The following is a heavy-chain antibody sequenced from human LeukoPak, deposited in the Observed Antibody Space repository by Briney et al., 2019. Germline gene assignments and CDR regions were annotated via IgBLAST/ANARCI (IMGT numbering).Heavy chain of an antibody. V-gene: IGHV1-69*04. J-gene: IGHJ4*02. D-gene: IGHD3-22*01. CDR2: IIPILGIA. CDR1: GGTFSSYA. Sequence: SVKVSCKASGGTFSSYAISWVRQAPGQGLEWMGRIIPILGIANYAQKFQGRVTITADKSTSTAYMELSSLRSEDTAVYYCASPHSSGYYLLSVSLDYWGQGTLVTVSS. CDR3: ASPHSSGYYLLSVSLDY.